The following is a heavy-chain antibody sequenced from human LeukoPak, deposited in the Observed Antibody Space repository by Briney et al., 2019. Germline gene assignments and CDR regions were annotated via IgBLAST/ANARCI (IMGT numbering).Heavy chain of an antibody. Sequence: GGSLTLSCAASGFTFSSYSMNWVRQAPGKGLEWVSSISSSSSYIYYADSVKGRFTISRDNAKNSLYLQMNSLRAEDTAVYYCASRLSITIFGEMDVWGKGTTVTVSS. CDR1: GFTFSSYS. V-gene: IGHV3-21*01. CDR3: ASRLSITIFGEMDV. J-gene: IGHJ6*04. CDR2: ISSSSSYI. D-gene: IGHD3-3*01.